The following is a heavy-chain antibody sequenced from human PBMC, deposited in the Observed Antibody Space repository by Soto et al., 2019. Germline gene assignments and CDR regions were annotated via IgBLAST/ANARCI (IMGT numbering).Heavy chain of an antibody. CDR2: MNPNSGNT. CDR3: ARARIVVVAATLSHYGMDV. J-gene: IGHJ6*02. CDR1: GYTFTSYD. V-gene: IGHV1-8*01. Sequence: QVQLVQSGAEVKKPGASVKVSCKASGYTFTSYDINWVRQATGQGLEWMGWMNPNSGNTGYAQKFQGRVTMTRNTAISTAYMGLSSLRSEDTAVYYCARARIVVVAATLSHYGMDVWGQGTTVTVSS. D-gene: IGHD2-15*01.